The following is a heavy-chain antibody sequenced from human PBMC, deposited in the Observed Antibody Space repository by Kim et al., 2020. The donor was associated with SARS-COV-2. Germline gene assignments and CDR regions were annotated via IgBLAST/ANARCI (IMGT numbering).Heavy chain of an antibody. CDR1: GFAFNTYP. CDR3: ARGRLAVTTGREFHY. Sequence: GGSLRLSCAASGFAFNTYPMSWLRQAPGKGLEWVSLIYGDGSTTVYADSVKGRFTISRDNSKNTLYLQIDSLRSDDTAVYHSARGRLAVTTGREFHYWGQGTLVTVSS. CDR2: IYGDGSTT. V-gene: IGHV3-23*03. J-gene: IGHJ4*02. D-gene: IGHD4-17*01.